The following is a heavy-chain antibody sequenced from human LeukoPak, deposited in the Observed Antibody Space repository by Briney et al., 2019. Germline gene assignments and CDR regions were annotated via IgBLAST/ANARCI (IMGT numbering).Heavy chain of an antibody. V-gene: IGHV4-59*08. CDR1: GGSISSYY. D-gene: IGHD3-22*01. Sequence: SETLSLTCTVSGGSISSYYWSWIRQPPGKGLEWIGYIYYSGSTNYNPSLKSRVTISVDTSKNQFSLKLSSVTAADTAVYYCAKSSGPFDYWGQGTLVTVSS. J-gene: IGHJ4*02. CDR3: AKSSGPFDY. CDR2: IYYSGST.